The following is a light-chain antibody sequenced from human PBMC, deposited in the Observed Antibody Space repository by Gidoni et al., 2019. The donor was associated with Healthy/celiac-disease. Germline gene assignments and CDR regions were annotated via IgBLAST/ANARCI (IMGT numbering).Light chain of an antibody. CDR2: KAS. V-gene: IGKV1-5*03. Sequence: DIQMTQSPSTLSASVGDRVTITCRACQSISSWLAWYQQKPGKAPKLLIYKASSLESGVPSRFSGSGSGTEFTLTISSLQPDDFATYYCQQYNSYPFTFXPXTKVDIK. CDR1: QSISSW. CDR3: QQYNSYPFT. J-gene: IGKJ3*01.